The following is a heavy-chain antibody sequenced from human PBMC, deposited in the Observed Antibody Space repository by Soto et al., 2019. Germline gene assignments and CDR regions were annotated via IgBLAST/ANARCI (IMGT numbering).Heavy chain of an antibody. CDR2: IWYDGSKK. CDR3: ARAGAVAGSQDF. D-gene: IGHD6-19*01. V-gene: IGHV3-33*01. CDR1: GFIFSDYG. Sequence: GGSLRLSCAASGFIFSDYGIHWVRQAPGKGLEWVALIWYDGSKKYYADSVKGRFTVSRDNINSTLYLEMNSLRVEDSAVYYCARAGAVAGSQDFWGQGTLVTVSS. J-gene: IGHJ4*02.